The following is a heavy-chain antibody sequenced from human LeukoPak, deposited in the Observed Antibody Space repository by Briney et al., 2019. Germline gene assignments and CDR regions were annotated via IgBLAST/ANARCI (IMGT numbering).Heavy chain of an antibody. CDR3: AGGMAGSGYDFGAFDI. D-gene: IGHD5-12*01. J-gene: IGHJ3*02. Sequence: ASVKVSCKASGYTFTSYGISWVRQAPGQGLEWMGWISAYNGNTNYAQKLQGRVTMTTDTSTSTAYMELRSLRSDDTAVYYCAGGMAGSGYDFGAFDIWGQGTMVTVSS. CDR1: GYTFTSYG. CDR2: ISAYNGNT. V-gene: IGHV1-18*01.